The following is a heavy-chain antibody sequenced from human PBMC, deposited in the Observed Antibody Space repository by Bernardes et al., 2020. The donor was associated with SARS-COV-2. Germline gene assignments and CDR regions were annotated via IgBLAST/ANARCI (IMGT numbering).Heavy chain of an antibody. D-gene: IGHD2-2*02. J-gene: IGHJ6*03. CDR3: ARLVVPAAIHLGTYYYMDV. V-gene: IGHV4-34*01. Sequence: ETLSLTCAVYGGSFSGYYWSWIRQPPGKGLEWIGEINHSGSTNYNPSLKSRVTISVDTSKNQFSLKLSSVTAADTAVYYCARLVVPAAIHLGTYYYMDVWGKGTTVTVSS. CDR2: INHSGST. CDR1: GGSFSGYY.